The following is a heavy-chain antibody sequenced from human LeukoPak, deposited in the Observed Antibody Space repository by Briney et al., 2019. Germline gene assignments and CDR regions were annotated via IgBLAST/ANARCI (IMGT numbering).Heavy chain of an antibody. V-gene: IGHV3-15*01. D-gene: IGHD6-13*01. CDR3: ILAAAGPAY. Sequence: PGGSLRLSCAASGFTFNNAWVTWVRQAPGKGLEWVGRIRGKTDGETTDYAAPVQGRFTISRDDSKDTLYLQMNSLKTEDTAVYYCILAAAGPAYWGQGTLVTVSS. CDR1: GFTFNNAW. J-gene: IGHJ4*02. CDR2: IRGKTDGETT.